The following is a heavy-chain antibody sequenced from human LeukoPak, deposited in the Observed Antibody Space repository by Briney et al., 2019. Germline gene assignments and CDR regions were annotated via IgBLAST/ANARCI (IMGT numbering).Heavy chain of an antibody. Sequence: SETLSLTCTVSGGSISSYYWSWIRQPPGKGLEWIGYIYYSGGTNYNPSLKSRVTISVDTSKNQFSLKLSSVTAADTAVYYCASGYSSGWSDYWGQGTLVTVSS. CDR3: ASGYSSGWSDY. CDR2: IYYSGGT. J-gene: IGHJ4*02. D-gene: IGHD6-19*01. V-gene: IGHV4-59*01. CDR1: GGSISSYY.